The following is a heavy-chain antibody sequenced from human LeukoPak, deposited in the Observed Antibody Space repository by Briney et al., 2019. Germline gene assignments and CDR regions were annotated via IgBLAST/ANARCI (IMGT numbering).Heavy chain of an antibody. D-gene: IGHD3-16*01. V-gene: IGHV3-23*01. CDR1: GFRFSSYA. CDR3: AREVGDFAH. CDR2: ISGSGDTT. Sequence: GGSLRLSCAASGFRFSSYAMSWVRQAPGKGLEWGSVISGSGDTTYYADSVRGRFTISRDNSKNTVFLHMSSLRADDTAIYYCAREVGDFAHWGQGALVTVSS. J-gene: IGHJ4*02.